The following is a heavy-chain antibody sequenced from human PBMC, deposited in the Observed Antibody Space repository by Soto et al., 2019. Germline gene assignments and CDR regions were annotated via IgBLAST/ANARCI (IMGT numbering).Heavy chain of an antibody. J-gene: IGHJ4*02. D-gene: IGHD1-1*01. CDR1: GYTFTSYG. V-gene: IGHV1-18*01. CDR3: ARGRYGDY. Sequence: QVHLVQSGAEVKKPGASVKVSCKGSGYTFTSYGITWVRQAPGQGLEWRGWISAHNGNTDYAQKLEGRVTVTRATSTSTAYMELRGLRSDDTAVYYCARGRYGDYWGQGALVTVSS. CDR2: ISAHNGNT.